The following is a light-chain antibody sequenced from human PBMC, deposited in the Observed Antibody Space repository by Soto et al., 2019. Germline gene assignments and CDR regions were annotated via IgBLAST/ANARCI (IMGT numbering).Light chain of an antibody. Sequence: QSVLTQPPSVSAAPGQQVTISCSGSISNIGSNYVSWYQHLPGTAPKVLIYDNTKRPSGIPDRLSGSKSGTSATLGITGLQTGDEADYYCGTWDSSLSAVVFGGGTKLTVL. V-gene: IGLV1-51*01. CDR3: GTWDSSLSAVV. CDR1: ISNIGSNY. J-gene: IGLJ2*01. CDR2: DNT.